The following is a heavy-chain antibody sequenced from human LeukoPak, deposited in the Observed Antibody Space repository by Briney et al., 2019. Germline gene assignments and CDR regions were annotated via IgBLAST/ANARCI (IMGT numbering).Heavy chain of an antibody. CDR3: ARDHLGIQRYYFDY. CDR1: GFTFSSYE. Sequence: GGSLRLSCAASGFTFSSYEMNWVRQAPGKGLEWVSYISSSGSTIYYADSVKGRFTISRDNAKNSLYLQMNSLRAEDTAVYYCARDHLGIQRYYFDYWGQGTLVTVSS. V-gene: IGHV3-48*03. CDR2: ISSSGSTI. D-gene: IGHD5-18*01. J-gene: IGHJ4*02.